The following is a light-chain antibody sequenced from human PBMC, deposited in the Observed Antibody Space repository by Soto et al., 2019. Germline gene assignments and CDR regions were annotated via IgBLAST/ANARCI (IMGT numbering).Light chain of an antibody. V-gene: IGKV4-1*01. CDR2: WAS. CDR1: QSVLYSSNNKNY. J-gene: IGKJ1*01. CDR3: QHYYSTWT. Sequence: DIVMTQSPDSLAVSLGERATINCKSSQSVLYSSNNKNYLAWYQQKPGQPPKLLIYWASTRESGVPDRFSGSRSGTDFTLTISSLQAEDVAVYYCQHYYSTWTFGQGTKVEIK.